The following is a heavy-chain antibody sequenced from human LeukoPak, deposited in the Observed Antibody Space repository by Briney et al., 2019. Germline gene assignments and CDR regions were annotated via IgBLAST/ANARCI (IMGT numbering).Heavy chain of an antibody. Sequence: ASVKVSCKASGYTFTSYDINWVRQATGQGLEWMGWMNPNSGNTGYAQKFKGRVTITRNTSISTAYMELSSLRSDDTAVYYCARDRSYGGFDYWGQGTLVTVSS. J-gene: IGHJ4*02. CDR1: GYTFTSYD. V-gene: IGHV1-8*03. D-gene: IGHD5-18*01. CDR2: MNPNSGNT. CDR3: ARDRSYGGFDY.